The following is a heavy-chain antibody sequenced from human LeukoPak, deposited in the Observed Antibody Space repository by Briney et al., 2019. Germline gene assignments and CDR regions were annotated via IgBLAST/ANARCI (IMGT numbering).Heavy chain of an antibody. CDR1: GGSISSSSYY. J-gene: IGHJ4*02. V-gene: IGHV4-39*01. CDR2: IYYSGST. CDR3: ASCDRLGQLYFDY. D-gene: IGHD7-27*01. Sequence: SETLSLTCTVSGGSISSSSYYWGWIRQPPGKGLEWFGRIYYSGSTYYNPSLKSRVTISVDTSKNQFSLKLSSVTAADTAVYYCASCDRLGQLYFDYWGQGTLVTVSS.